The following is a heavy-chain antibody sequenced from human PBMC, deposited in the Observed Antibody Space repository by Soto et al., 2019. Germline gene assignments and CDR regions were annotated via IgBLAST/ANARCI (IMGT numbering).Heavy chain of an antibody. V-gene: IGHV4-30-2*01. D-gene: IGHD5-12*01. CDR2: SYHSGST. J-gene: IGHJ4*02. CDR1: VGSISSGGYS. CDR3: AAGGGLPRYY. Sequence: QLQLQESGSGLVKPSQTLSLTCAVSVGSISSGGYSWSWIRQPPGKGLEWIGYSYHSGSTYYNPSLKSRVTIAVDRSKNQFSLKLSSVHAADTAVYYCAAGGGLPRYYWGQGTLVTVSS.